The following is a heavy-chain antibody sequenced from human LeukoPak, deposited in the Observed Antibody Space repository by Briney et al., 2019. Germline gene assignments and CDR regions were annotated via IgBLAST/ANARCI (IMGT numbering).Heavy chain of an antibody. J-gene: IGHJ4*02. Sequence: PGGSLRLSCAASGFTFNEFGVHWVGQAPGQGLEWGALIWYDGSNKYYADSVKGRFTISRDNSKNTVYLQMNSLRVEDTAIYYCARDRPTGSYYSIDYWGQGTLATVSS. CDR2: IWYDGSNK. D-gene: IGHD1-26*01. CDR1: GFTFNEFG. CDR3: ARDRPTGSYYSIDY. V-gene: IGHV3-33*01.